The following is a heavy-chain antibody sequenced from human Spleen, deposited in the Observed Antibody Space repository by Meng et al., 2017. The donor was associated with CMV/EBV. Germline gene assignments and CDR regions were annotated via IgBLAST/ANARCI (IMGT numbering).Heavy chain of an antibody. Sequence: GSLRLSCTVSGGSITNYYWSWIRQPPGKGLEWTGNIYDNGNTDYNPSVKSRVTISLDTSNNQFSLNLSSVTIADTAVYYCARDWGPYNWFDPWGQGTLVTVSS. CDR3: ARDWGPYNWFDP. CDR1: GGSITNYY. J-gene: IGHJ5*02. CDR2: IYDNGNT. D-gene: IGHD7-27*01. V-gene: IGHV4-59*01.